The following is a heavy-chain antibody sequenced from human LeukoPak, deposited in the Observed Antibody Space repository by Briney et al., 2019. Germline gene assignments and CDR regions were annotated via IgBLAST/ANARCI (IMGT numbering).Heavy chain of an antibody. V-gene: IGHV1-18*01. CDR3: ARDEARFRITIFGVVSDYYYYYGMDV. CDR1: GYTFTSYG. D-gene: IGHD3-3*01. Sequence: ASVTVSCKASGYTFTSYGISWVRQAPGQGLEWMGWISAYNGNTNYAQKLQGRVTMTTDTSTSTAYMELRSLRSDDTAVYYCARDEARFRITIFGVVSDYYYYYGMDVWGQGTTVTVSS. J-gene: IGHJ6*02. CDR2: ISAYNGNT.